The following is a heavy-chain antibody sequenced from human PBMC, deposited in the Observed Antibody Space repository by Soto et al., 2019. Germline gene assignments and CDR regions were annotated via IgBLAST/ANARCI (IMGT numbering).Heavy chain of an antibody. V-gene: IGHV3-30*18. CDR3: AKSVYNWNDGFFDY. Sequence: QVQLVESGGGVVQPGRSLRLSCAASGFTFSTYGMHWVRQAPGKGLEWVAVISYAGVNKYYADSVKGRFTISRDNSKNTLYLQMNSLRAEDTAVYYCAKSVYNWNDGFFDYWCQGTLVTVSS. J-gene: IGHJ4*02. D-gene: IGHD1-1*01. CDR1: GFTFSTYG. CDR2: ISYAGVNK.